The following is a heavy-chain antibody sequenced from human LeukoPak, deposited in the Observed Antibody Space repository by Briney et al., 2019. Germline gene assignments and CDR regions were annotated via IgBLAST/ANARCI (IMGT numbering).Heavy chain of an antibody. CDR1: EFIFSNDG. V-gene: IGHV3-30*19. J-gene: IGHJ4*02. D-gene: IGHD3-16*01. Sequence: GASERLSGAASEFIFSNDGMHWVRQAPGTGLEWETVISYDGSNKYYADSVKGRFTISRDNSKNTLYLQMNSLRPEDTAFYYCARDNLRGEAAVDYWGQGTLVTVS. CDR2: ISYDGSNK. CDR3: ARDNLRGEAAVDY.